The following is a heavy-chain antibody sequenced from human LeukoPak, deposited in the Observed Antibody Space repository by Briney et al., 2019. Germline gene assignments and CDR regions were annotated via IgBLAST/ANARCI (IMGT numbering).Heavy chain of an antibody. Sequence: GESLKISCKGSGYSFTSYWIGWVRQMPGKGLEWMGFIYPGDSDTRYSPSFQGQVTISADKSISTAYLQWSSLKASDTAMYYCATILRDGYDSYYFDYWGQGTLVTVSS. CDR3: ATILRDGYDSYYFDY. CDR2: IYPGDSDT. J-gene: IGHJ4*02. CDR1: GYSFTSYW. V-gene: IGHV5-51*01. D-gene: IGHD5-24*01.